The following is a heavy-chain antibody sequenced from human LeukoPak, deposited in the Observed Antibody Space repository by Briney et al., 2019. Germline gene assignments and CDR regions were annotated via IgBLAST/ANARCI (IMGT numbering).Heavy chain of an antibody. CDR3: ARSDRQISGSLPYYFDY. Sequence: ASVKVSCKASGGTFSSYAISWVRQAPGQGLEWMGGIIPIFGTANYAQKFQGRVTITADKSTSTAYMELSSLRSEDTAVYYCARSDRQISGSLPYYFDYWGQGTLVTVSS. V-gene: IGHV1-69*06. J-gene: IGHJ4*02. CDR2: IIPIFGTA. D-gene: IGHD1-26*01. CDR1: GGTFSSYA.